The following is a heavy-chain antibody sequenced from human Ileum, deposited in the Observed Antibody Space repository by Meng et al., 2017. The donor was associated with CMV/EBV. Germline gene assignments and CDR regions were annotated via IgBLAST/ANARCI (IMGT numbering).Heavy chain of an antibody. D-gene: IGHD6-13*01. Sequence: GGSLRLSCAASGFTFSSYGMHWVRQAPGKGLEWVAVIWYDGSNKYYADSVKGRFTISRDNSKNTLYLQMNSLRAEDTAVYYCARDYLIGAGSYGMDVWGQGTTVTVSS. V-gene: IGHV3-33*01. CDR3: ARDYLIGAGSYGMDV. J-gene: IGHJ6*02. CDR1: GFTFSSYG. CDR2: IWYDGSNK.